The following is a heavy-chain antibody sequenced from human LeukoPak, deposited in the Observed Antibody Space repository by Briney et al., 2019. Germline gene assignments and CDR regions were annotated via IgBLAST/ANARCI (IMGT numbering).Heavy chain of an antibody. V-gene: IGHV3-30*18. J-gene: IGHJ4*02. CDR3: AKSDRLTVTAQFDY. D-gene: IGHD4-17*01. CDR1: GFTFAGYT. CDR2: ITYDGSTK. Sequence: GRSLRLSCAASGFTFAGYTVHWVRQAPGKGLEWATLITYDGSTKYYADSVKGRFTISRDNSKNSLYLQMNSLRAEDTAVYYCAKSDRLTVTAQFDYWGQGTLVTVSS.